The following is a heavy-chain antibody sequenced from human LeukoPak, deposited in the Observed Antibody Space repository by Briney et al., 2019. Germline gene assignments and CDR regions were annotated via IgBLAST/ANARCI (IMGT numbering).Heavy chain of an antibody. CDR1: GFTFSSYT. CDR2: ITGSGGST. J-gene: IGHJ4*02. D-gene: IGHD1-26*01. V-gene: IGHV3-23*01. CDR3: AKVLGARGSFDY. Sequence: GGSLRLSCAASGFTFSSYTMNWVRQAPGKGLEWVSAITGSGGSTYYADSVKGRFTISRDNSKNTLYLQMISLRGDDTAVYYCAKVLGARGSFDYWGQGTLVTVSS.